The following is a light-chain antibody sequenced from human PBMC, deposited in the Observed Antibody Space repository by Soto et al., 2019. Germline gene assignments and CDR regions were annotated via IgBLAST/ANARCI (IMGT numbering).Light chain of an antibody. CDR2: WAS. CDR1: QSVLSNSIDKNF. J-gene: IGKJ5*01. CDR3: QQYYAAPIT. V-gene: IGKV4-1*01. Sequence: DIVMTQSPDSLAVSLGERASIKCKSSQSVLSNSIDKNFLAWFQQKPGQSPKLIISWASTRESGVPDRFSGSGSGSDFTLTISSLQAEDVAVYYCQQYYAAPITFGHGTRLEIK.